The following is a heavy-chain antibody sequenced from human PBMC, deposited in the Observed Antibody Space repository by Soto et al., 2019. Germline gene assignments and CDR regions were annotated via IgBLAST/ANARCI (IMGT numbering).Heavy chain of an antibody. V-gene: IGHV3-23*01. Sequence: GGSLRLSCAASGFTFSSYAMSWVRQAPGKGLEWVSAISGSGGSTYYADSVKGRFTISRDNSKNTLYLQMNSLRAEDTAVYYCAKDWKAYYYYYMDVWGKGTTVTVSS. CDR2: ISGSGGST. J-gene: IGHJ6*03. CDR1: GFTFSSYA. D-gene: IGHD1-1*01. CDR3: AKDWKAYYYYYMDV.